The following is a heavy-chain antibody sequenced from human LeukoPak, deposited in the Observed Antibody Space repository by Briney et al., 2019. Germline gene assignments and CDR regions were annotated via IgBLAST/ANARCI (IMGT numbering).Heavy chain of an antibody. CDR3: ASRTIFPPVAAFDI. J-gene: IGHJ3*02. D-gene: IGHD3-9*01. Sequence: SVKVSCKASGGTFSSYAISWVRQAPGQGLEWMGRIIPIFGTANYAQKFQGRVTITTDESTSTAYMELSSLRSEDTAVYHCASRTIFPPVAAFDIWGQGTMVTVSS. V-gene: IGHV1-69*05. CDR1: GGTFSSYA. CDR2: IIPIFGTA.